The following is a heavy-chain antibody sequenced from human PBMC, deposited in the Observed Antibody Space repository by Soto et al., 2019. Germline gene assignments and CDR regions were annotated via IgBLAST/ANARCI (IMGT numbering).Heavy chain of an antibody. CDR2: ISYDGSNE. CDR3: ARLSDSTGHYAFDI. Sequence: QVQLVESGGGVVQTGRSLRLSCAASGFTFSTYAMHWVRQAPGKGLEWVAVISYDGSNEYYADSVKGRFTISRDNSKNSHYQYIYSLSAQPTDVYYCARLSDSTGHYAFDIWGQGTMVTVS. J-gene: IGHJ3*02. V-gene: IGHV3-30-3*01. CDR1: GFTFSTYA. D-gene: IGHD3-22*01.